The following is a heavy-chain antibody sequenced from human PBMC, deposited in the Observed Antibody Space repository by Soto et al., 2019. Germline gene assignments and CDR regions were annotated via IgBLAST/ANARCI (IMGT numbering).Heavy chain of an antibody. CDR2: IFWDDDK. CDR3: AESPYSSSSKGAFDI. V-gene: IGHV2-5*02. D-gene: IGHD6-13*01. CDR1: GFSLSTRDLS. Sequence: TVVNHTQTLTLTCTFSGFSLSTRDLSESWIRQPPGKALEWLAIIFWDDDKRYSPSLKSRLTITKDISKNQVVLTMTNMDPVDTATYYCAESPYSSSSKGAFDILGQGTMVTVSS. J-gene: IGHJ3*02.